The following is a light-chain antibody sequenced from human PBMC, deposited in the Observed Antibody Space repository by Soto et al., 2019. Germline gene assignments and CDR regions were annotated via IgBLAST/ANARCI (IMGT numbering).Light chain of an antibody. CDR1: QSVTTR. CDR2: GAS. Sequence: EIVLTQSPATLSLSPGERATLSCRASQSVTTRLAWYQHKPGQAPTLLMSGASNRASGVPVRFSGSGSGTDFTLTITRLEPEDFALYYCQQYGGSPITFGLGTRREIK. CDR3: QQYGGSPIT. V-gene: IGKV3-20*01. J-gene: IGKJ5*01.